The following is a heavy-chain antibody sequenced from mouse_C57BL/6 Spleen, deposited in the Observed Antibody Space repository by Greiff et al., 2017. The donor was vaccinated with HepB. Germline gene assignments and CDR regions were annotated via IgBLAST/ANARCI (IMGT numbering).Heavy chain of an antibody. V-gene: IGHV2-2*01. CDR3: ARRGCYGSSDAMDD. CDR2: IWSGGST. J-gene: IGHJ4*01. D-gene: IGHD1-1*01. CDR1: GFSLTSYG. Sequence: VKLVESGPGLVQPSQSLSITCTVSGFSLTSYGVHWVRQSPGKGLVWLGVIWSGGSTDYNAAFISRLSISKDNSKSQVFFKMNSLQADDTAIYYCARRGCYGSSDAMDDWGQGTSVTVSS.